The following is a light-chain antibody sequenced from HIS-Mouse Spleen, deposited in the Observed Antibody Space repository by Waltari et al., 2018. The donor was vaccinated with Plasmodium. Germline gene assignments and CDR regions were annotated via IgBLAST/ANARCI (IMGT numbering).Light chain of an antibody. CDR2: WAS. Sequence: DIVMTQSPDSLAVSLGERATINCKSSQGVLYSSNNKNYLAWYQQKPGQPPKRLIYWASTRESGVPDRFSGSGSGTEFTLTISSLQAEDVAVYYCQQYYSTPYTFGQGTKLEIK. CDR1: QGVLYSSNNKNY. CDR3: QQYYSTPYT. J-gene: IGKJ2*01. V-gene: IGKV4-1*01.